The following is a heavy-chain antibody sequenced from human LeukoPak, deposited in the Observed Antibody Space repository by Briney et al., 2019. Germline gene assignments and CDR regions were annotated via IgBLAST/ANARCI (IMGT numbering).Heavy chain of an antibody. Sequence: PSETLSVTCTVSGGSISSYYWSWIRQPPGKGLEWIGYIYYSGSTNYNPSLKSRVTISVDTSKNQFSLKLSSVTAADTAVYYCARWSIPAATGDYWGQGTLVTVSS. D-gene: IGHD2-2*01. CDR2: IYYSGST. CDR3: ARWSIPAATGDY. J-gene: IGHJ4*02. CDR1: GGSISSYY. V-gene: IGHV4-59*01.